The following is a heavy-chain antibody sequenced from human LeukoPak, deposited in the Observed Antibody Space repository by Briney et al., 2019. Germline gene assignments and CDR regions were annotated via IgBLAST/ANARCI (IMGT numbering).Heavy chain of an antibody. Sequence: SGASLRLSCAASGFTFSDYAMSWVRQAQGKGLEWVSGVSGSGSSSYYVDSVKGRFTISRDNSKNTLYLQMNSLRAEDTAVYYCAGRGTYCSSTSCPSIDYWGQGTLVTVSS. D-gene: IGHD2-2*01. J-gene: IGHJ4*02. CDR1: GFTFSDYA. CDR2: VSGSGSSS. V-gene: IGHV3-23*01. CDR3: AGRGTYCSSTSCPSIDY.